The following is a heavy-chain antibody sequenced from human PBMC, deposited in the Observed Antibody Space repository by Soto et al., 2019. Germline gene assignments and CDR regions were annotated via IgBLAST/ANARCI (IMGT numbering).Heavy chain of an antibody. J-gene: IGHJ4*02. CDR2: IKKDGSEK. Sequence: EVQLVESGGGLVQPRGSLRLSCAASGFSFSTYWMNWVRQAPGKGLEWVAIIKKDGSEKLYLDSVKGRFTISRDNARNSLSLEMNSRRAGDAAVYYCVAGSGWLPDFWGQGTLVTVSS. CDR3: VAGSGWLPDF. CDR1: GFSFSTYW. V-gene: IGHV3-7*01. D-gene: IGHD6-19*01.